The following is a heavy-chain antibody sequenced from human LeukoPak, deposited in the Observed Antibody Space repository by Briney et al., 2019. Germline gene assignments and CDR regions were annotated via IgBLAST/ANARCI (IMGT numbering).Heavy chain of an antibody. D-gene: IGHD3-22*01. CDR3: ARTYYYDSSGYVRLAFDI. Sequence: ASVKVSCKASGYTFTSYDINWVRQATGQGLEWMGRMNPNSGNTGYAQKFQGRVTMTRNTSISTAYMELSSLRSEDTAVYYCARTYYYDSSGYVRLAFDIWGQGTMVTVSS. CDR1: GYTFTSYD. J-gene: IGHJ3*02. V-gene: IGHV1-8*01. CDR2: MNPNSGNT.